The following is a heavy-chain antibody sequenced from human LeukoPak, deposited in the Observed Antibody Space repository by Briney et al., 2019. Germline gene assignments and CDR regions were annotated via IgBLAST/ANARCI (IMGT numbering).Heavy chain of an antibody. CDR2: ISYDGSNK. CDR1: GFTFSNYA. V-gene: IGHV3-30-3*01. Sequence: SGGSLRLSCAASGFTFSNYAMHWVRQAPGKGLEWVAVISYDGSNKYYADSVKGRFTISRDNSKNTLYLQMNSLRAEDTAVYYCAREQGKQWLVRYYYYGMDVWGQGTTVTVSS. CDR3: AREQGKQWLVRYYYYGMDV. J-gene: IGHJ6*02. D-gene: IGHD6-19*01.